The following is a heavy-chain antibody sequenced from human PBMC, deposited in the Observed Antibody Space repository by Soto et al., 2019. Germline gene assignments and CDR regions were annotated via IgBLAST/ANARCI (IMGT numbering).Heavy chain of an antibody. Sequence: GSLRLSCAASGFTFSSYSMNWVRQAPGKGLEWVSYISSSSSTIYYADSVKGRFTISRDNAKNSLYLQMNSLRAEDTAVYYCARGGWFGEIKYYYYMDVWGKGTTVTVSS. CDR1: GFTFSSYS. D-gene: IGHD3-10*01. V-gene: IGHV3-48*01. CDR2: ISSSSSTI. CDR3: ARGGWFGEIKYYYYMDV. J-gene: IGHJ6*03.